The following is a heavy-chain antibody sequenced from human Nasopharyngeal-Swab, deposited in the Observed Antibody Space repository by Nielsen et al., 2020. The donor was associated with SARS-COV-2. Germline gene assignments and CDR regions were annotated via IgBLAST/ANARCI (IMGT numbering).Heavy chain of an antibody. D-gene: IGHD1-1*01. V-gene: IGHV3-11*04. J-gene: IGHJ1*01. CDR3: ARDSLPLPVPEYFQH. CDR2: ISSSGSTI. CDR1: GFTFSDYY. Sequence: GESLKISCAASGFTFSDYYMSWIRQAPGKGLEWVSYISSSGSTIYYADSVKGRFTISRDNAKNSLYLQMNSLRAEDTAVYYCARDSLPLPVPEYFQHWGQGTLVTVSS.